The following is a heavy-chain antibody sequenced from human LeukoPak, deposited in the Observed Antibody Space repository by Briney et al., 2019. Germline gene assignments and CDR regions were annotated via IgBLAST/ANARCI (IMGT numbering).Heavy chain of an antibody. V-gene: IGHV3-21*01. CDR3: ARGGDYYASGSYDY. CDR2: ISGSSGYI. Sequence: GRSLRLSCAASGFTFSSYNMNWFRQAPGKGLEWVSSISGSSGYIYYADSVKGRFTVSRDNAKNSLYLQTNSLRAEDTAVYYCARGGDYYASGSYDYWGQGTLVTVSS. CDR1: GFTFSSYN. D-gene: IGHD3-10*01. J-gene: IGHJ4*02.